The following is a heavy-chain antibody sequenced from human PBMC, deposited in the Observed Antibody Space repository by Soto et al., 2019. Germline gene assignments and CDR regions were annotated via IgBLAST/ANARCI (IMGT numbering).Heavy chain of an antibody. J-gene: IGHJ4*02. CDR1: GYSFTSYD. CDR3: AREAAAGLVY. CDR2: MNPNSDNT. V-gene: IGHV1-8*01. D-gene: IGHD6-13*01. Sequence: ASVKVSCKASGYSFTSYDINWVRQATGQGLEWMGWMNPNSDNTAYAQKFQGRVTMTRNTSISTVYMELSSLRSEDTGVYYCAREAAAGLVYWGQGTLVTVSS.